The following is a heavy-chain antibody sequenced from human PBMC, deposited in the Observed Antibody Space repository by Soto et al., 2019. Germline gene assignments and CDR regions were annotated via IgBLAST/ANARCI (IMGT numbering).Heavy chain of an antibody. CDR3: ARQTRPSREDNNWNHGGYFDY. Sequence: SDTRSLTCTVAGSSISSSRYYLDWIRLHPGKGLELIGSIYYRGSTYYNPSLKSRVTMSADTTNNQSSLKMSSVTAADTAVYDCARQTRPSREDNNWNHGGYFDYWGGETRSPTP. J-gene: IGHJ4*01. V-gene: IGHV4-39*01. CDR1: GSSISSSRYY. CDR2: IYYRGST. D-gene: IGHD1-20*01.